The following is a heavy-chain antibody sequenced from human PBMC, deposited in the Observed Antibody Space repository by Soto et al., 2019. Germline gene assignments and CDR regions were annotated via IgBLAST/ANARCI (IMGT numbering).Heavy chain of an antibody. D-gene: IGHD3-22*01. V-gene: IGHV3-74*03. CDR1: GFTFSSHW. CDR2: IKSDGSRT. Sequence: EVQLVESGGDLVQPGGSLRLSCAASGFTFSSHWMHWVRQVPGKGLVWVSRIKSDGSRTTYADSVKGRFTISRDNAKNTLYLQMNSLRVEDTAVYYCARMFYYEGSVDRHFDYWGQGTLITVSS. J-gene: IGHJ4*02. CDR3: ARMFYYEGSVDRHFDY.